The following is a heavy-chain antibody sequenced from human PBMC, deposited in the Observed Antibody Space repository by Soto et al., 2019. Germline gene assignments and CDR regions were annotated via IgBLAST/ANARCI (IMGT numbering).Heavy chain of an antibody. Sequence: SETLSLTCTVSGGSISSSSYYWGWIRQPPGKGLEWIGSIYYSGSTYYNPSLKSRVTISVDTSKNQLSLKLSSVTAADTAVYYCARHSYDFWSGYKDPNNWFDPWGQGTLVTVSS. CDR1: GGSISSSSYY. V-gene: IGHV4-39*01. CDR2: IYYSGST. D-gene: IGHD3-3*01. J-gene: IGHJ5*02. CDR3: ARHSYDFWSGYKDPNNWFDP.